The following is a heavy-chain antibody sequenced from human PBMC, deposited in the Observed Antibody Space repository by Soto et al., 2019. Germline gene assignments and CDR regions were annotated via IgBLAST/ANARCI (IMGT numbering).Heavy chain of an antibody. Sequence: EVQLVESGGGLVQPGGSLRLSCAASGFTFSSYWMSWVRQAPGKGLEWVANIRQDGSDKYYVDSVKDRFTTSRDNSKHALYLQMNSLRAEDTAIYYCASPQQWLGERVDFDYWGQGTLVSVSS. D-gene: IGHD6-19*01. CDR3: ASPQQWLGERVDFDY. J-gene: IGHJ4*02. CDR1: GFTFSSYW. V-gene: IGHV3-7*05. CDR2: IRQDGSDK.